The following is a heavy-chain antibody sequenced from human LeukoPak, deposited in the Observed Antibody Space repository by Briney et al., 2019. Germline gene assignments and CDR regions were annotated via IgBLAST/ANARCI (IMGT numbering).Heavy chain of an antibody. V-gene: IGHV3-9*01. J-gene: IGHJ4*02. D-gene: IGHD6-13*01. CDR2: ISWNSGSI. CDR3: AKVGGSSWQSYYFDY. Sequence: GGSLRLSCAASGFTFDDYAMYWVRQAPGKGLEWVSGISWNSGSIGYADSVKGRFTISRDNAKNSLYLQMNSLRAEDTALYYCAKVGGSSWQSYYFDYWGQGTLVTVSS. CDR1: GFTFDDYA.